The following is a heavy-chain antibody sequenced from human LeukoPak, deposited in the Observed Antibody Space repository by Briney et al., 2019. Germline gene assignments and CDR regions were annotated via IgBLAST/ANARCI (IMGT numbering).Heavy chain of an antibody. CDR1: GGSFSGYY. J-gene: IGHJ4*02. V-gene: IGHV4-39*01. CDR2: IYYSGNT. CDR3: ARQTGSGLFILP. Sequence: PSETLSLTCAVYGGSFSGYYWGWIRQPPGKGLEWIGSIYYSGNTHYNASLKSQVSISIDTSKNQFSLRLTSVTAADTAVYYCARQTGSGLFILPGGQGTLVTVSS. D-gene: IGHD3/OR15-3a*01.